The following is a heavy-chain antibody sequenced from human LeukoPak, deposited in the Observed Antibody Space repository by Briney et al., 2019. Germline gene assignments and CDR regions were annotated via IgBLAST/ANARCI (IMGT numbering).Heavy chain of an antibody. Sequence: GGSLRLSCAASGFTFDDYAMHWVRQVPGEGLVWVSRITSDGYTTNYADSVKGRFTISRDNAKNTLYLQMNSLRDEDTAVYYCVRGAVTGQQCDNWGQGTLVTVSS. J-gene: IGHJ4*02. CDR2: ITSDGYTT. V-gene: IGHV3-74*01. CDR3: VRGAVTGQQCDN. CDR1: GFTFDDYA. D-gene: IGHD2-21*02.